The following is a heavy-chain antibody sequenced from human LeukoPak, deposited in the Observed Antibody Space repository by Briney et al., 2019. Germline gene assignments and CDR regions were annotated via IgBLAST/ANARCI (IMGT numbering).Heavy chain of an antibody. CDR2: ISFSGTT. V-gene: IGHV4-59*01. D-gene: IGHD1-26*01. J-gene: IGHJ6*03. Sequence: SETLSLTCTVSGGSINNYYWTWIRQPPGKGLEWIGYISFSGTTNYNPSLKSRVTISLDTSNNQFSLKLTSVTAADTAVYYCARISPSSGTYWGSLYHYMDVWGKGTTVTVSS. CDR1: GGSINNYY. CDR3: ARISPSSGTYWGSLYHYMDV.